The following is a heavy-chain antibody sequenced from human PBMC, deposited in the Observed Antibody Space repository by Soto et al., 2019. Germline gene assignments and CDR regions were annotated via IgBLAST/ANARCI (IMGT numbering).Heavy chain of an antibody. V-gene: IGHV4-34*01. CDR2: INHSGST. CDR3: ARGPHGYQYYYYYGMDV. Sequence: SETLSLTCAVYGGSFSGYYWSWIRQPPGKGLEWIGEINHSGSTNYNPSLKSRVTISVDTSKNQFSLKLSSVTAADTAVYYCARGPHGYQYYYYYGMDVWGQGTTVTVSS. J-gene: IGHJ6*02. D-gene: IGHD3-22*01. CDR1: GGSFSGYY.